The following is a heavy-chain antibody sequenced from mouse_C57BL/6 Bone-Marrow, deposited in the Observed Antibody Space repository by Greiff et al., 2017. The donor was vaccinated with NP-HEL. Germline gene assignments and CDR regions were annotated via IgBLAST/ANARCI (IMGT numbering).Heavy chain of an antibody. D-gene: IGHD1-1*01. J-gene: IGHJ2*01. V-gene: IGHV1-69*01. Sequence: QVQLQQPGAELVMPGASVKLSCKASGYTFTSYWMHWVKQRPGQGLEWIGEIDPSDSYTNHNQKFKGKSTLTVDKSSSTAYMQLSSLTSEDSAVYYCGIITTVVAPNYWGQGTTLTVSS. CDR3: GIITTVVAPNY. CDR2: IDPSDSYT. CDR1: GYTFTSYW.